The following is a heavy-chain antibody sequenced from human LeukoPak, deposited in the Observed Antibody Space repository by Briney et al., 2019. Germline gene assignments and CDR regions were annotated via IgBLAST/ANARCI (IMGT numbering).Heavy chain of an antibody. CDR2: ISSNGGST. CDR3: ARSSAVVGATTFDY. V-gene: IGHV3-64*02. Sequence: GGSLRLSCAASGFTFSTYAMHWVRQAPGKGLEYISSISSNGGSTYYADSVKGRFTISRDNSKSTLYLQMGSLRAEDMAVYYCARSSAVVGATTFDYWGQGTLVTVSS. J-gene: IGHJ4*02. D-gene: IGHD1-26*01. CDR1: GFTFSTYA.